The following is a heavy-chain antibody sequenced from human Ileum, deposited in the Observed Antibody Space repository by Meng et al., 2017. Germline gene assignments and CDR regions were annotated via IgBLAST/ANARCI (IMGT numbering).Heavy chain of an antibody. D-gene: IGHD3-10*01. CDR1: DYTFTGYG. CDR3: ARGTPGRSYSDY. V-gene: IGHV1-18*01. CDR2: LGAHDGDT. J-gene: IGHJ4*02. Sequence: QVYLVQSGPEGKKPGASLKVSCKASDYTFTGYGVSWVRQAPGQGLEWMAWLGAHDGDTSHAPKFQGRVTVSADRPTATAYMELRSLRSDDTAVYYCARGTPGRSYSDYWGQGTLVTVSS.